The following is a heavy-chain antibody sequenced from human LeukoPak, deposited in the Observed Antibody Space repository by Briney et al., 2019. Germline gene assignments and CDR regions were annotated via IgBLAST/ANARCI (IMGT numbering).Heavy chain of an antibody. V-gene: IGHV4-61*02. CDR3: ARSKRVWDSSGYYEY. J-gene: IGHJ4*02. CDR2: IYTSGST. Sequence: SQTLSLTCTVSGGSISSGSYYWSWIRQPAGKGLEWIRRIYTSGSTNYNPSLKSRVTISVDTSKNQFSLKLSSVTAADTAVYYCARSKRVWDSSGYYEYWGQGTLVTVSS. CDR1: GGSISSGSYY. D-gene: IGHD3-22*01.